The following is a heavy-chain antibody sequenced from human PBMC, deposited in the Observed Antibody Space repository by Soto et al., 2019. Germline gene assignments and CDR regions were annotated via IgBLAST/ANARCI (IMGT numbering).Heavy chain of an antibody. CDR1: GYSFISYW. CDR3: ARHMIRGVLTTNFDY. Sequence: GESLKISCKTSGYSFISYWIGWVRQMPGKGLEWMGIIYPGDSDTRYSPSFKGQVTISADRSISTAYLQWGSLKASDTAMYYCARHMIRGVLTTNFDYWGQGTLVTVSS. D-gene: IGHD3-10*01. CDR2: IYPGDSDT. V-gene: IGHV5-51*01. J-gene: IGHJ4*02.